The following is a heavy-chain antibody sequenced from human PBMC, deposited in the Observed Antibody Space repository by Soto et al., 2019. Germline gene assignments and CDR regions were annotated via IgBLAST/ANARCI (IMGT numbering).Heavy chain of an antibody. V-gene: IGHV3-23*01. D-gene: IGHD2-21*02. CDR2: ISSSGGST. J-gene: IGHJ4*02. Sequence: EVQLLESGGDLIQPGGSLRLSCAASGFTFSSYAMSWVRQAPGKGLGWVSAISSSGGSTFYADSVKGRFTISRDNSGNTLYLQRNSLRAEDTAIYYCAKYQPLTQPRPYFDYWGQGTLVTVSS. CDR3: AKYQPLTQPRPYFDY. CDR1: GFTFSSYA.